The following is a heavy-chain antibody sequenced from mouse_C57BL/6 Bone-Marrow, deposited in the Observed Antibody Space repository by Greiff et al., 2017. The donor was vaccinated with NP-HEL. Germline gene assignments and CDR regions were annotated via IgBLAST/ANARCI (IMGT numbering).Heavy chain of an antibody. Sequence: KQVGAELVKPGASVKISCKASGYTFTDYYINWVKQRPGQGLEWIGKIGPGSGSTYYNEKFKGKATLTADKSSSTAYMQLSSLTSEDSAVYFCARWGYYGYGRRYFDVWGTGTTVTVSS. D-gene: IGHD2-2*01. CDR2: IGPGSGST. V-gene: IGHV1-77*01. CDR3: ARWGYYGYGRRYFDV. CDR1: GYTFTDYY. J-gene: IGHJ1*03.